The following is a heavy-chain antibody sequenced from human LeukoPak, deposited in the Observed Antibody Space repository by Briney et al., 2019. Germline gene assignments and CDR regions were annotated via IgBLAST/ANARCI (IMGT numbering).Heavy chain of an antibody. CDR1: GYTFTSYA. Sequence: ASVKVSCKASGYTFTSYAMHWVRQAPGQRLEWMGWISAYNGNTNYAQKLQGRVTMTTDTSTSTAYMELRSLRSDDTAVYYCAREKATVTGGPIDYWGQGTLVTVSS. V-gene: IGHV1-18*01. CDR3: AREKATVTGGPIDY. D-gene: IGHD4-17*01. J-gene: IGHJ4*02. CDR2: ISAYNGNT.